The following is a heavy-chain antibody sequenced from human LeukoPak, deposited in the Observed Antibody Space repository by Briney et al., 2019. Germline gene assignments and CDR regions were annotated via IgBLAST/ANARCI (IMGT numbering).Heavy chain of an antibody. Sequence: LSGGSLRLSCAASGFTFSSYSMNWVRQAPGKGLEWVSYISSSSSTIYYADSVKGRFTISRDNAKNSLYLQMNSLRDEDTAVYYCARVAVVGAPWEFDYWGQGTLVTVSS. CDR3: ARVAVVGAPWEFDY. CDR2: ISSSSSTI. J-gene: IGHJ4*02. D-gene: IGHD1-26*01. V-gene: IGHV3-48*02. CDR1: GFTFSSYS.